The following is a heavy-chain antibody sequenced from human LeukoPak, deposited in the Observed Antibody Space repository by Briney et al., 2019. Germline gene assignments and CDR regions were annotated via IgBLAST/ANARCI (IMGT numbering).Heavy chain of an antibody. D-gene: IGHD3-10*01. CDR2: IRSKVDGETT. J-gene: IGHJ4*02. CDR1: GFTFTNFW. CDR3: VTGSGGARLDY. V-gene: IGHV3-15*05. Sequence: GGSLRLSCAASGFTFTNFWMSWVRQAPGKGQEWVARIRSKVDGETTNYPAPLKGRVTISRDDLKNTLYLQMNNLKIEDTAVYYCVTGSGGARLDYWGQGTLVTVSS.